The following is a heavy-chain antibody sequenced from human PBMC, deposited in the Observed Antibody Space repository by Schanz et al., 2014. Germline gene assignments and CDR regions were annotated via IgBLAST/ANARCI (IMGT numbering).Heavy chain of an antibody. CDR1: GGSVSSGGDY. CDR3: ARDRGHGDLPGDI. D-gene: IGHD4-17*01. CDR2: ISYSGST. V-gene: IGHV4-31*03. J-gene: IGHJ3*02. Sequence: QVQLQESGPGLVKPSQTLSLTCTVSGGSVSSGGDYWSWIRQHPGKGLEWIGFISYSGSTYYNPSLKSRVTISVDTSNNQFSLNLSSATAADTAVYYCARDRGHGDLPGDIWGQGTMVTVSS.